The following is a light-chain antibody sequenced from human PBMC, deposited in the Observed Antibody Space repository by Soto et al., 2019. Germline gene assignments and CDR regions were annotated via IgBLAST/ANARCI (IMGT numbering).Light chain of an antibody. J-gene: IGLJ2*01. CDR3: TSWTTSTTMI. CDR2: DVN. V-gene: IGLV2-14*03. Sequence: QSALTQPASVSGSPGQSITISCTGTSSDIGAYNFVSWYQQHPGKAPKLMLYDVNIRPSGVSNRFSGSKSGNTASLTISRLQAEDEADYYCTSWTTSTTMIFGGGTKATVL. CDR1: SSDIGAYNF.